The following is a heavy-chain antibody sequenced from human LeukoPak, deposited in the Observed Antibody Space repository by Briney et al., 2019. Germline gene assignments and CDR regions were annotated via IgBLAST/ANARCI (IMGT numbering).Heavy chain of an antibody. CDR1: GFTFSNAW. J-gene: IGHJ4*02. CDR3: TKYPLKQYYFDY. D-gene: IGHD2-2*02. V-gene: IGHV3-15*01. CDR2: IKSKTDGGTT. Sequence: GGSLRLSCAASGFTFSNAWMSWVRQAPGKGLEWVGRIKSKTDGGTTDYAAPVKGRFTISRDDSKNTLYLQMNSLKTEDTAVYYCTKYPLKQYYFDYWGQGTLVTVSS.